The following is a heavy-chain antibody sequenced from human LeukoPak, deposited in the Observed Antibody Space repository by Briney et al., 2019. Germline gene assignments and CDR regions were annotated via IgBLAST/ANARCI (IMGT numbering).Heavy chain of an antibody. J-gene: IGHJ5*02. Sequence: PGGSLRLSCAASGFTFSAYAMTWVRQAPGKGLEWVSFISGGGGTIYYADSVKGRFTVSRDNAKNTLYLELNSLRAEDTAVYYCARDRYAGMQFDPWGQGTLVTVSS. V-gene: IGHV3-23*01. CDR2: ISGGGGTI. CDR3: ARDRYAGMQFDP. CDR1: GFTFSAYA. D-gene: IGHD3-10*01.